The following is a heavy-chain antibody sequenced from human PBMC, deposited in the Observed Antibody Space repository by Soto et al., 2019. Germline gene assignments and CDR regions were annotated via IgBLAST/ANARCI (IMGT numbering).Heavy chain of an antibody. J-gene: IGHJ6*02. CDR2: IIPIFGTA. D-gene: IGHD2-2*01. V-gene: IGHV1-69*13. CDR3: ARVVPAAIFHYYYGMDV. CDR1: GGTFSSYA. Sequence: SVKVSCKASGGTFSSYAISWVRRAPGQGLEWMGGIIPIFGTANYAQKFQGRVTITADESTSTAYMELSSLRSEDTAVYYCARVVPAAIFHYYYGMDVWGQGTTVTVSS.